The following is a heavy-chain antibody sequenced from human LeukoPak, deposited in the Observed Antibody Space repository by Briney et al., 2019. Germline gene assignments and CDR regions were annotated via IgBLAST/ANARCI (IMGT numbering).Heavy chain of an antibody. J-gene: IGHJ4*02. CDR2: LSGSGGST. CDR3: TKGLGSGNYFDY. V-gene: IGHV3-23*01. Sequence: GGSLRLSCAASGFTFSGYAMSWVRQAPGKGLEWVSSLSGSGGSTDYADPVKGRFTISRDNSKNTMYLQMNSLRDEDTAVYYCTKGLGSGNYFDYWGQGTLVTVSS. CDR1: GFTFSGYA. D-gene: IGHD1-26*01.